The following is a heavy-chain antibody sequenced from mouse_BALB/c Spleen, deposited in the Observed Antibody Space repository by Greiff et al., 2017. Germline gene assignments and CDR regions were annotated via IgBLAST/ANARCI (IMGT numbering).Heavy chain of an antibody. CDR3: ARGSYYYAMDY. CDR2: ISSGGSYT. D-gene: IGHD2-12*01. J-gene: IGHJ4*01. V-gene: IGHV5-9-4*01. CDR1: GFTFSSYA. Sequence: DVKLVESGGGLVKPGGSLKLSCAASGFTFSSYAMSWVRQSPEKRLEWVAEISSGGSYTYYPDTVKGRFTISRDNAKNTLYLQMSSLKSEDTAMYYCARGSYYYAMDYWGQGTSVTVSS.